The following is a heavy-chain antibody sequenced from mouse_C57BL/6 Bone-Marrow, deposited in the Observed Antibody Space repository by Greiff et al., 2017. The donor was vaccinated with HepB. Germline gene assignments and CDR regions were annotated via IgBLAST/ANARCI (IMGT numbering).Heavy chain of an antibody. J-gene: IGHJ3*01. CDR3: ARGITTVVATKGFAY. D-gene: IGHD1-1*01. V-gene: IGHV5-4*01. CDR1: GFTFSSYA. CDR2: ISDGGSYT. Sequence: EVQLVESGGGLVKPGGSLKLSCAASGFTFSSYAMSWVRQTPEKRLEWVATISDGGSYTYYPDNVKGRFTISRDNAKNNLYLQMSHLKSEDTAMYYCARGITTVVATKGFAYWGQGTLVTVSA.